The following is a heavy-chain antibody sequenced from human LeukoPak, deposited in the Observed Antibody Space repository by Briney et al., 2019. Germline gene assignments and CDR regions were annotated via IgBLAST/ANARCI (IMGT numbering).Heavy chain of an antibody. CDR1: GFTFSSYA. CDR3: ATSTAAAGTD. D-gene: IGHD6-13*01. CDR2: ISGSGGST. J-gene: IGHJ4*02. V-gene: IGHV3-23*01. Sequence: GGSLRLSCVASGFTFSSYAMNWVRQAPGKGLEWVSGISGSGGSTYHADSVKGRFTISRDNAQNSLYLQMNSLRAEDTAIYYCATSTAAAGTDWGQGTLVTVSS.